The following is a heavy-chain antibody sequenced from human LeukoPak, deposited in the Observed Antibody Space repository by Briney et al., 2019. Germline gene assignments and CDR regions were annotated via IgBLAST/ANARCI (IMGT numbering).Heavy chain of an antibody. CDR3: ARGGHHSSDYYGLIDY. J-gene: IGHJ4*02. V-gene: IGHV3-30*02. CDR1: GFTFSSYG. D-gene: IGHD3-22*01. CDR2: IRYDGSNK. Sequence: GGSLRLSCAASGFTFSSYGMHWVRQAPGKGLEWVAFIRYDGSNKYYADSVKGRFTISRDNSKNTLYLQVNSLRAEDTAVYYCARGGHHSSDYYGLIDYWGQGTLVTVSS.